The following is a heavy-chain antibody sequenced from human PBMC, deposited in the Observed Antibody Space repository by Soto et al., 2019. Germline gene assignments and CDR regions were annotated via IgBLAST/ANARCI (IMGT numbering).Heavy chain of an antibody. Sequence: EVQLVESGGGLVQPGGSLRLSCLVSGLTFSSYNMNWVRQAPGKGLEWVSYISSNSGGIYYADSVKGRFTISRDNAKNSLYLQMNSLGADDTAVYYCATLGYGDYDYWGQGTLVTVSS. CDR1: GLTFSSYN. V-gene: IGHV3-48*04. D-gene: IGHD4-17*01. J-gene: IGHJ4*02. CDR2: ISSNSGGI. CDR3: ATLGYGDYDY.